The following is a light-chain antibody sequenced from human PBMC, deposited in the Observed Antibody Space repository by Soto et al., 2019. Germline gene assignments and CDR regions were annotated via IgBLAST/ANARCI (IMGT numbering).Light chain of an antibody. V-gene: IGKV3-15*01. CDR1: QSVGNK. CDR2: DAS. CDR3: QHYNSWPM. J-gene: IGKJ1*01. Sequence: EIVMSQSPATLSVSPGERATLSCRSSQSVGNKLAWYQQRPGQAPRLLIYDASSRATGISARFSGSGSGTQFILTITSLQSEDFGVYYCQHYNSWPMFGPGTKVDI.